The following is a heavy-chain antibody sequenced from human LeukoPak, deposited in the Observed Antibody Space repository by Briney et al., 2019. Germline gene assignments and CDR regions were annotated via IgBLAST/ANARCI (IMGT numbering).Heavy chain of an antibody. D-gene: IGHD6-19*01. Sequence: SETLSLTCAAYGGSFSGNNWSWIRQPPGKGLEWIGKINHSGGTNYNPSLKRRVTISVDNTKNQFSQKLNTMPAADNAAYYYGGGHGIEVAPTGWFDSWGQGILATVSS. CDR1: GGSFSGNN. CDR3: GGGHGIEVAPTGWFDS. J-gene: IGHJ5*01. CDR2: INHSGGT. V-gene: IGHV4-34*01.